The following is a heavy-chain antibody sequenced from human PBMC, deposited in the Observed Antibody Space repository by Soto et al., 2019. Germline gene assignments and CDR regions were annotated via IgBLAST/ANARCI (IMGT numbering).Heavy chain of an antibody. V-gene: IGHV4-34*01. Sequence: QVQLQQWGAGLLKPSETLSLSCAVYGGYFNDNYYTWFRQPPGKGLEWIGEISRSGTTKYIPSLKSRASISCDASTTQVSLTVTSVTAADTAVYYCATSLWFGTQVELWGQGALVTVSS. CDR3: ATSLWFGTQVEL. J-gene: IGHJ5*02. CDR2: ISRSGTT. CDR1: GGYFNDNY. D-gene: IGHD3-10*01.